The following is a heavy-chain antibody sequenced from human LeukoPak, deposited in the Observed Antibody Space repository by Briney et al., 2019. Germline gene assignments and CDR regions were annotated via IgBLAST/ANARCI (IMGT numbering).Heavy chain of an antibody. Sequence: GRSLRLSCAASGFTFSSYGMHWARQAPGKGLEWVADIWYGGSNKYYADSVKGRFTISRDNSKNTLYLQMNSLRAEDTAVYYCARDSAYSNYGWFDPWGQGTLVTVSS. CDR2: IWYGGSNK. V-gene: IGHV3-33*01. CDR3: ARDSAYSNYGWFDP. D-gene: IGHD4-11*01. J-gene: IGHJ5*02. CDR1: GFTFSSYG.